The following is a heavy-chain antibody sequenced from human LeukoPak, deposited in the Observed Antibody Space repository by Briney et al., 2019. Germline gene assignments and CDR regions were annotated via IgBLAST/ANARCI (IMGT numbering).Heavy chain of an antibody. CDR3: AKFRVGATSLDY. CDR2: ISGSGGST. Sequence: GGSLRLSCAASGFTFSSYWMSWVRQAPGKGLEWVSAISGSGGSTYYADSVKGRFTISRDNSKNTLYLQMNSLRAEDTAVYYCAKFRVGATSLDYWGQGTLVTVSS. CDR1: GFTFSSYW. V-gene: IGHV3-23*01. D-gene: IGHD1-26*01. J-gene: IGHJ4*02.